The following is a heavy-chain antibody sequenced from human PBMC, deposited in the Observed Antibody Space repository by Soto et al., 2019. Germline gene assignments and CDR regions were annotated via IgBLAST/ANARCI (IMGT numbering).Heavy chain of an antibody. J-gene: IGHJ4*02. CDR1: GFTFRNYW. D-gene: IGHD6-19*01. CDR2: INSDGSST. V-gene: IGHV3-74*01. Sequence: HPGGSLRLSCAASGFTFRNYWMHWVRQVPGKGLVWVSRINSDGSSTLYADSVKGRFTISRDNAKNTLYLHMNSLRAEDTAVYYCARDPAPIGWYDYWGQGTLVTVSS. CDR3: ARDPAPIGWYDY.